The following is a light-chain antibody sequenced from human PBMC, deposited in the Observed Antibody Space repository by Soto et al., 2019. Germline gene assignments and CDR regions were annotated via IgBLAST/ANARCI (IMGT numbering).Light chain of an antibody. V-gene: IGLV1-40*01. CDR1: SSNIGAGYD. CDR2: GNS. CDR3: QSYDSSLTPYV. Sequence: QSVLTQPPSVSGAPGQRVTISCTGSSSNIGAGYDVHWYQQLPGTAPKLLIYGNSNRPSGVPDRFSGSKSGTSASLAITGLQAEDEGDYYCQSYDSSLTPYVFGTGTKLTVL. J-gene: IGLJ1*01.